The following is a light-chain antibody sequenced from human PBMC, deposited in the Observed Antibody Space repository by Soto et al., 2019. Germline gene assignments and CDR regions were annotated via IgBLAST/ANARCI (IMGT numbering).Light chain of an antibody. J-gene: IGKJ5*01. V-gene: IGKV3-11*01. Sequence: ESVLTQSPATLSLSAGERATLSFRASQSVRNNLAWYQQKPGQGPRLLIYDASTRATGIPARFSGSGSGTDFTLTISSLEPEDFAIYYCQQRNYWQVTFGQGTRLEI. CDR1: QSVRNN. CDR2: DAS. CDR3: QQRNYWQVT.